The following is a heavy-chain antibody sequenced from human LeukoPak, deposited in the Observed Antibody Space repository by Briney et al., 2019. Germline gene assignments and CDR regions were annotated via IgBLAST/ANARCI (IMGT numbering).Heavy chain of an antibody. CDR3: ARVSYGDYSQADPYYYYGMDV. V-gene: IGHV1-69*04. Sequence: SVKVSCKASGGTFSSYAISWVRQAPGQGLEWMGRIIPILGIANYAQKFQGGVTITADKSTSTAYMELSSLRSEDTAVYYCARVSYGDYSQADPYYYYGMDVWGQGTTVTVSS. CDR2: IIPILGIA. D-gene: IGHD4-17*01. CDR1: GGTFSSYA. J-gene: IGHJ6*02.